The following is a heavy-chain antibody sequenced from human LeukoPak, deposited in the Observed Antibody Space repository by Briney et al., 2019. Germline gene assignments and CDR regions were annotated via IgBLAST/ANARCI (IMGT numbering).Heavy chain of an antibody. CDR2: ISGSGGST. J-gene: IGHJ6*02. CDR3: AKRGPAASYYYGMDV. Sequence: PGGSLRLSCAASGFTFSSYAMSWVRQAPGKGLEWVSAISGSGGSTYYADSVKGRFTISRDNSKNTLYLQMNSLRAEDTAIYYCAKRGPAASYYYGMDVWGQGTTVTVSS. V-gene: IGHV3-23*01. CDR1: GFTFSSYA. D-gene: IGHD2-2*01.